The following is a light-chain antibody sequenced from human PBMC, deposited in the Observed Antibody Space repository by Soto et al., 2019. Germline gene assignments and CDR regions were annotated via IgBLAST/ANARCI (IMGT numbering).Light chain of an antibody. J-gene: IGKJ2*01. CDR2: DAS. CDR1: QSVSSA. CDR3: QQRSNWPPT. V-gene: IGKV3-11*01. Sequence: EIVLTQSPATLSLSPGERATLSCRASQSVSSALAWYQQKPGQAPRLLIYDASNRATGIPARFSGSGSGTDFTLTISSLEPEDCAGYYCQQRSNWPPTSGQGTKLEIK.